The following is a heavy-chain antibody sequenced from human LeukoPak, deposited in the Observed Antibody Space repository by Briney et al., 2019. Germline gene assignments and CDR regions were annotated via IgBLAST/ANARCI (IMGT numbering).Heavy chain of an antibody. J-gene: IGHJ4*02. CDR3: TSQSISPSVWGSYRLFDY. CDR2: IRSKAYGGTT. CDR1: GFTFGDYA. V-gene: IGHV3-49*04. Sequence: GGSLRLSCTASGFTFGDYAMSWVRQAPGKGLEWVGFIRSKAYGGTTEYAASVKGRFTISRDDSKSIAYLQMNSLKTEDTAVYYCTSQSISPSVWGSYRLFDYWGQGTLVTVSS. D-gene: IGHD3-16*02.